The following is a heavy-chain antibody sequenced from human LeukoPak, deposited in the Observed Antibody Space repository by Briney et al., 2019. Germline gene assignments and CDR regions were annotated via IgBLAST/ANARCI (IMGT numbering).Heavy chain of an antibody. CDR1: GFAFSRYW. D-gene: IGHD2-15*01. J-gene: IGHJ3*02. V-gene: IGHV3-74*01. CDR3: AREVLCGGGSCNTDSFDM. Sequence: PGGSLRLSCAASGFAFSRYWMHWVRQAPGKGLVWVSCINSDGIRTSYADSVKGRFTVSRDNAKSTLYVHINSLRAEDTAVYFCAREVLCGGGSCNTDSFDMWGQGTMVTVSS. CDR2: INSDGIRT.